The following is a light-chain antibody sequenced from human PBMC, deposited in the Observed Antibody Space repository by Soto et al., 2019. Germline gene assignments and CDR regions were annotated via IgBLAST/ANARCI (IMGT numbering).Light chain of an antibody. V-gene: IGKV1-39*01. J-gene: IGKJ1*01. CDR2: AAS. Sequence: IQMTQSPSSLSASVGDRVTITCRASQSISSYLNWYQQKPGKAPKLLISAASSLQSGVPSRFSGSGSGTDFTLTISSLQPEDFATYYCQQKETFGQGTKV. CDR1: QSISSY. CDR3: QQKET.